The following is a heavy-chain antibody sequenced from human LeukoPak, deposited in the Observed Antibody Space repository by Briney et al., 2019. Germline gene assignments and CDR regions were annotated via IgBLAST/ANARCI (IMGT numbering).Heavy chain of an antibody. CDR3: ARDKAGQQLVWELYDY. CDR1: GFTFSDYY. Sequence: GGSPRLSCAASGFTFSDYYMSWIRQAPGKGLEWVSYISSSGSTIYYADSVKGRFTISRDNAKNSLYLQMNSLRAEDMAVYYCARDKAGQQLVWELYDYWGQGTLVTVSS. V-gene: IGHV3-11*01. D-gene: IGHD6-13*01. CDR2: ISSSGSTI. J-gene: IGHJ4*02.